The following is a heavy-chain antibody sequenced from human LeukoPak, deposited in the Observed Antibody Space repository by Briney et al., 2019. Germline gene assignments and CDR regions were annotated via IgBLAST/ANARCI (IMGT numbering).Heavy chain of an antibody. J-gene: IGHJ4*02. V-gene: IGHV3-11*01. CDR3: ASDIVATSGDF. CDR1: GFIFSDAW. D-gene: IGHD5-12*01. Sequence: PGGSLRLSCAGSGFIFSDAWMSWVRQAPGKGLEWVAYITSSGDDIYYADSVKGRFTISRDNAKNALFLRMSSLRVEDTATYYCASDIVATSGDFWGQGTLVSVSS. CDR2: ITSSGDDI.